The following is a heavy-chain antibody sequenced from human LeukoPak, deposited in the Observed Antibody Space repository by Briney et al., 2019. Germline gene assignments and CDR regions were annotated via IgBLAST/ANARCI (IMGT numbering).Heavy chain of an antibody. CDR3: ARDGPPYYYASGTANWFDP. V-gene: IGHV1-18*01. D-gene: IGHD3-10*01. CDR2: ISAYNGNT. CDR1: GYTFTNYG. J-gene: IGHJ5*02. Sequence: ASVKVSCKTSGYTFTNYGISWVRQAPGLGLEWMGWISAYNGNTNYAQKVQGRVTMTTDTSTSTAYMELRSLRFDDTAVYYCARDGPPYYYASGTANWFDPWGQGTLVTVSS.